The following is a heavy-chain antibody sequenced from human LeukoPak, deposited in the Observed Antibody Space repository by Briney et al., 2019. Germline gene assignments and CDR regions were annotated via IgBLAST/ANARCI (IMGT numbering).Heavy chain of an antibody. CDR3: AREGGNWNGRLYYYYGMDV. D-gene: IGHD1-1*01. J-gene: IGHJ6*02. V-gene: IGHV3-30-3*01. CDR1: GFTFSNYA. Sequence: GGSLRLSCAASGFTFSNYAMHWVRQAPGKGLEWVAVISYDGSNKYYADSVKGRFTISRDNSKNTLYLQMNSLRAEDTAVYYCAREGGNWNGRLYYYYGMDVWGQGTTVTVSS. CDR2: ISYDGSNK.